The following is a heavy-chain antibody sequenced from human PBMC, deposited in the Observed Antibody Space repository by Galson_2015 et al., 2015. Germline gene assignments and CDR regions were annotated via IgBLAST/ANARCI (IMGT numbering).Heavy chain of an antibody. CDR1: GYSFTSYW. CDR3: ARPPAVSRWYFDL. Sequence: QSGAEVKKPGESLKISCKGSGYSFTSYWIGWVRQMPGKGLEWMGIISPGDSGTRYSPSFQGQVTISADKSISTAYLQWSSLKASDTAMYYCARPPAVSRWYFDLWGRGTLVTVSS. V-gene: IGHV5-51*01. CDR2: ISPGDSGT. J-gene: IGHJ2*01.